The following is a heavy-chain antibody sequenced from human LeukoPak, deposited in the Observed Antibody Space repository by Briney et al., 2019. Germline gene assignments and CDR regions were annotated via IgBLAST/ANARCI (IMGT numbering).Heavy chain of an antibody. J-gene: IGHJ4*02. Sequence: GGSLRLSCAASGFSFSSYEMNWVRQAPGKGLEWVSNISPSGSTKYYGDSVKGRFTVSRDNAKNSLYLQMNSLRAGDTGVYYCTKLAVASADSWGQGTLVTVSS. D-gene: IGHD6-19*01. CDR2: ISPSGSTK. V-gene: IGHV3-48*03. CDR3: TKLAVASADS. CDR1: GFSFSSYE.